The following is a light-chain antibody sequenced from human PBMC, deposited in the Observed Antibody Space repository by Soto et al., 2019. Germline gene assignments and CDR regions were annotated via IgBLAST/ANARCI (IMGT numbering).Light chain of an antibody. CDR1: QSINTL. Sequence: DIQVTQSPSTLSGSVGDRVTVTCRASQSINTLLAWYQQKPGKAPKLLIYEAFTLQSGVSSRFSGNGSGTEFTLTISFLQPDDLATYYCQQYNSYSPLTFGGGTKVDIK. J-gene: IGKJ4*01. CDR2: EAF. V-gene: IGKV1-5*01. CDR3: QQYNSYSPLT.